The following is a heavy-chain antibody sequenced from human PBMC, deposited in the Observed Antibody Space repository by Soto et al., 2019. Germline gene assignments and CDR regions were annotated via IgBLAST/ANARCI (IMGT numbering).Heavy chain of an antibody. D-gene: IGHD3-3*01. J-gene: IGHJ4*02. CDR3: ARVGGRFLEWLLYYFDY. V-gene: IGHV3-33*01. Sequence: GGSLRLSCAASGFTFSNYGMHWVRQAPGKGLEWVAIIWSDGSNKYYSDSVKGRFTISRDNSKNTLYLQMNSLRAEDTAVYYCARVGGRFLEWLLYYFDYWGQGTLVTVSS. CDR1: GFTFSNYG. CDR2: IWSDGSNK.